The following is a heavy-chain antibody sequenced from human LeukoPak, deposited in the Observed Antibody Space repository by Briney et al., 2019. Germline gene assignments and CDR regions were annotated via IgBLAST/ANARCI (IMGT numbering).Heavy chain of an antibody. CDR2: ISSSSSYI. CDR3: ARAYDFWSGYPFGPFDY. CDR1: GFTFSSYS. V-gene: IGHV3-21*01. Sequence: GGSLRLSCAASGFTFSSYSMNWVRQAPGKGLEWVSSISSSSSYIYYADSVKGRFTISRDNAKNSLYLQMNSLRAEDTAVYYCARAYDFWSGYPFGPFDYWGQGTLVTVSS. D-gene: IGHD3-3*01. J-gene: IGHJ4*02.